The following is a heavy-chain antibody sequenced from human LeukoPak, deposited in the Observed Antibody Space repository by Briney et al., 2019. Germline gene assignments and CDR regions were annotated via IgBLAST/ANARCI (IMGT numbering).Heavy chain of an antibody. Sequence: GGSLRPSCAASGFTFSDYYMSWIRQAPGKGLEWVSYISSSGSTIYYADSVKGRFTISRDNAKNSLYLQMNSLRAEDTAVYYCARDGTAPIAVAGPDLDYWGQGTLVTVSS. CDR2: ISSSGSTI. CDR3: ARDGTAPIAVAGPDLDY. CDR1: GFTFSDYY. D-gene: IGHD6-19*01. J-gene: IGHJ4*02. V-gene: IGHV3-11*01.